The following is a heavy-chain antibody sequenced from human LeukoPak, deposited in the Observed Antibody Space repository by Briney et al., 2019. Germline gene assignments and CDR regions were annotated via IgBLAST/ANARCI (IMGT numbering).Heavy chain of an antibody. V-gene: IGHV5-51*01. Sequence: GESLKISCKGSGYSFTNYWIGWVRQMPGKGLEWMGVIYPGDSDTRYSPSFQGQVTISADKSISTAYLQWSSLKASDTALYYCARPSSSWYDNFDYRGQGTLVTVSS. D-gene: IGHD6-13*01. J-gene: IGHJ4*02. CDR1: GYSFTNYW. CDR3: ARPSSSWYDNFDY. CDR2: IYPGDSDT.